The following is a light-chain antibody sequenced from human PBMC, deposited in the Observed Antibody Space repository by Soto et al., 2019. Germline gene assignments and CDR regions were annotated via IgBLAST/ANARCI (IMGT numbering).Light chain of an antibody. CDR2: GAS. CDR3: QQYGSSLFT. Sequence: EIVLTQSPGTLSLSPGERATLSCRPSQSVSSSYLAWYQQKPGQAPRLLIYGASSRATGIPDRFSGSGSGTDFTLTISRLEPEDFAVYYCQQYGSSLFTFGPGNKVDIK. CDR1: QSVSSSY. V-gene: IGKV3-20*01. J-gene: IGKJ3*01.